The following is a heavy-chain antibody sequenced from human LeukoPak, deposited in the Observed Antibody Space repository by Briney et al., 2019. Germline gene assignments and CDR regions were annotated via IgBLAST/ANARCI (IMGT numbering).Heavy chain of an antibody. CDR3: ARDMMGYLSGMDV. V-gene: IGHV3-53*01. Sequence: HPGGSLRLSCAASGFTVSSNYMSWVRQAPGKGLEWVSVIYSGGSTYYADSVKGRFTISRDNSKNTLYLQMNSLRAEDTAVYYCARDMMGYLSGMDVWGQGTTVTVSS. CDR1: GFTVSSNY. D-gene: IGHD2-21*01. CDR2: IYSGGST. J-gene: IGHJ6*02.